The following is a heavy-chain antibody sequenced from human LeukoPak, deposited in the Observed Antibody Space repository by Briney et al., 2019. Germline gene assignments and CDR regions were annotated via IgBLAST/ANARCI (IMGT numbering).Heavy chain of an antibody. CDR2: ISSSSSYI. Sequence: GGSLRLSCAASGFTFSSYSMNWVRQAPGKGLEWVSSISSSSSYIYYADSVKGRFTISRDNSKNTLYLQMNSLRAEDTAVYYCAKVRGYCSSTSCYTPYYFDYWGQGTLVTVSS. CDR3: AKVRGYCSSTSCYTPYYFDY. D-gene: IGHD2-2*02. CDR1: GFTFSSYS. V-gene: IGHV3-21*04. J-gene: IGHJ4*02.